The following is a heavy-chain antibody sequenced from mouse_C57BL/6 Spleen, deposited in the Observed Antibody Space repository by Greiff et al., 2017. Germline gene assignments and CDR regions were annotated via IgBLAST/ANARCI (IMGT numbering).Heavy chain of an antibody. Sequence: QVQLQQSGAELARPGASVKMSCKASGYTFTSYTMHWVKQRPGQGLEWIGYINPSSGYTKYNQKFKDKATLTADKSSSTAYMQLSSLTTEDSAVYYCARADGLGYAMDYWGQGTSVTVSS. J-gene: IGHJ4*01. D-gene: IGHD2-3*01. CDR2: INPSSGYT. CDR1: GYTFTSYT. V-gene: IGHV1-4*01. CDR3: ARADGLGYAMDY.